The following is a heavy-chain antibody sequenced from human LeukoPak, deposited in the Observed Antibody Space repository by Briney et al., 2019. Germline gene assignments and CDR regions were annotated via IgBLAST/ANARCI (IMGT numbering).Heavy chain of an antibody. J-gene: IGHJ6*04. CDR1: GGTFSSYA. Sequence: ASVKVSCKASGGTFSSYAISWVRQAPGQGLEWMGGIIPIFGTANYAQKFRGRVTITADESTSTAYMELSSLRSEDTAVYYCARDLGDIVVVPATDYNYYGMDVWGKGTTVTVSS. CDR2: IIPIFGTA. CDR3: ARDLGDIVVVPATDYNYYGMDV. D-gene: IGHD2-2*01. V-gene: IGHV1-69*13.